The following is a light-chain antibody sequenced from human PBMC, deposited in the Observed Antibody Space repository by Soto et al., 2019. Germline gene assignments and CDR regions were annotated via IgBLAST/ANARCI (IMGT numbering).Light chain of an antibody. Sequence: QSALTQPASVSGSPGQSITISCSGTPSDIGAYNYDSWYQHLPGKAPEVIIYDVTNRPSGVSSRFSGSKSGTTASLTISGLQAEDEANYYCGSYTITSTLMIFGGGTKLTVL. J-gene: IGLJ2*01. CDR3: GSYTITSTLMI. CDR1: PSDIGAYNY. CDR2: DVT. V-gene: IGLV2-14*03.